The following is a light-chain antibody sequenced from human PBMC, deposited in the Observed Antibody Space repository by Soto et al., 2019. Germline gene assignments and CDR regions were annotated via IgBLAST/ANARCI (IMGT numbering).Light chain of an antibody. CDR2: YDD. J-gene: IGLJ1*01. Sequence: QSVLTQPPSVSEAPRQRVTISCSGSSSNIGNNAVNWYQQLPGKAPKLLIYYDDLLPSGVSDRFSGSKSGTSASLAISGLQSEDEADYYCATWDDRLNGQVFGTGNKVTVL. V-gene: IGLV1-36*01. CDR1: SSNIGNNA. CDR3: ATWDDRLNGQV.